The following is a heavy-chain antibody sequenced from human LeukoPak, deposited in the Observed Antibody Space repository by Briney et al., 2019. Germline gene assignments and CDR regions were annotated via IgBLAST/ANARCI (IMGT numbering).Heavy chain of an antibody. CDR3: ARVVGSWYYFDY. CDR2: IYYSGST. V-gene: IGHV4-59*01. J-gene: IGHJ4*02. D-gene: IGHD6-13*01. Sequence: SETLSLTCTVSGGSISSYYWSWIRQPPGKGLEWIGYIYYSGSTNYNPSLKSRVTISVDTSKNQFSLKLSSVTAADTAVYYCARVVGSWYYFDYWGQGTLVTVSS. CDR1: GGSISSYY.